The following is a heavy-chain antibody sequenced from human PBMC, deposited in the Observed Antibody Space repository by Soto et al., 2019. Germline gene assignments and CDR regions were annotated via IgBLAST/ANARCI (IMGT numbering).Heavy chain of an antibody. D-gene: IGHD2-21*02. V-gene: IGHV1-69*13. J-gene: IGHJ3*02. CDR2: IIPIFPTP. CDR1: GGSLSSHA. Sequence: SVKVSCKASGGSLSSHAINWVRQAPGQGLEWMGKIIPIFPTPNYAQKFQGRLTITADDSTSTAYMELSSLRSEDTAVYYCARASGLPTAFDIWGQGTMVTV. CDR3: ARASGLPTAFDI.